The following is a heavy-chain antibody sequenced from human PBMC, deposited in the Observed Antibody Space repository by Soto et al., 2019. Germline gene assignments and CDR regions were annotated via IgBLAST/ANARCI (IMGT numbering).Heavy chain of an antibody. CDR2: IYYSGSS. Sequence: ASETLSLTCTVSGGSISSGGYYWSWIRQHPGKGLEWIGYIYYSGSSYYNPSLKSRVTISVDTSKNHFSLKLSSVTAADTYVYSCARDPDPVGSVYETDMEWGQGTLVTVSS. CDR3: ARDPDPVGSVYETDME. J-gene: IGHJ4*02. V-gene: IGHV4-31*03. CDR1: GGSISSGGYY. D-gene: IGHD3-3*01.